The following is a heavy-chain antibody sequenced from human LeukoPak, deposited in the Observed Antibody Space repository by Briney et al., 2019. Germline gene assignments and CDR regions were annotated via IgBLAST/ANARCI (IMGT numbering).Heavy chain of an antibody. D-gene: IGHD1-1*01. J-gene: IGHJ6*03. Sequence: SETLPLTCTVSGGSISSGSYYWSWIRQPAGKGLEWIGRFYTSETTNYNPSLKSRVTISLDMSKNQFSLKLSSVTAADTAVYYCARAGTGTSFPYYYYMDVWGKGTTVTVSS. CDR2: FYTSETT. V-gene: IGHV4-61*02. CDR3: ARAGTGTSFPYYYYMDV. CDR1: GGSISSGSYY.